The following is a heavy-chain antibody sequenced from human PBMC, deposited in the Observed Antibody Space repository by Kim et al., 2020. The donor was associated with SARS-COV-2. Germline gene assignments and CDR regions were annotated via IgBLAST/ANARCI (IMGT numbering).Heavy chain of an antibody. J-gene: IGHJ6*01. V-gene: IGHV3-7*03. Sequence: GGSLRLSCAASGFTFSRYWMSWVRQAPGKGLEWVANIKQDGSEKYYVDSVKGRFTISRDNAKNSLYLQMNSLRAEDTAGYFCARTITMIVVFMGGMDVWG. D-gene: IGHD3-22*01. CDR3: ARTITMIVVFMGGMDV. CDR2: IKQDGSEK. CDR1: GFTFSRYW.